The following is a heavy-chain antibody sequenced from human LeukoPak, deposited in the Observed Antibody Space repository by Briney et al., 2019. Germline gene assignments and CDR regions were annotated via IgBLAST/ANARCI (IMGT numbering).Heavy chain of an antibody. CDR1: GFTFSSSA. J-gene: IGHJ6*02. CDR3: AKEQWLVRSYYGMDV. D-gene: IGHD6-19*01. Sequence: PGGSLRLSCGASGFTFSSSAMSWVRQAPGKGLEWVSAISGSGGSTYYADSVKGRFTISRDNSKNTLYLQMNSLRAEDTAVYYCAKEQWLVRSYYGMDVWGQGTTVTVSS. V-gene: IGHV3-23*01. CDR2: ISGSGGST.